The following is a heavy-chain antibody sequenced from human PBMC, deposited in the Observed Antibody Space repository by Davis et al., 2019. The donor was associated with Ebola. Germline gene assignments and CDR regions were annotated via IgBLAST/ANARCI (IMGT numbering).Heavy chain of an antibody. CDR3: ASGTCSSSSRGYYYYYYGMDV. V-gene: IGHV3-66*01. J-gene: IGHJ6*02. D-gene: IGHD6-6*01. Sequence: PGGSLRLSCAASGFTVSSNYMSWVRQAPGKGLEWVSVIYSGGSTYYADSVKGRFTISRDNSKNTLYLQMNSLRAEDTAVYYCASGTCSSSSRGYYYYYYGMDVWGQGTTVTVSS. CDR2: IYSGGST. CDR1: GFTVSSNY.